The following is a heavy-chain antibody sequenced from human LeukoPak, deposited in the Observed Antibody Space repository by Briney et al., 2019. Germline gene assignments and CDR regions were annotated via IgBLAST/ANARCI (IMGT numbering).Heavy chain of an antibody. J-gene: IGHJ4*02. Sequence: GGSLRLSCAASGFTFNSYWMHWVRQAPGKGLVWVSRINSDGSRTAYADSVKGRFSISRDNAKNTLYLQMNSLRAEDTAVYYCARDVDYDILTGYSSDYWGQGTLVTVSS. D-gene: IGHD3-9*01. CDR2: INSDGSRT. CDR3: ARDVDYDILTGYSSDY. V-gene: IGHV3-74*01. CDR1: GFTFNSYW.